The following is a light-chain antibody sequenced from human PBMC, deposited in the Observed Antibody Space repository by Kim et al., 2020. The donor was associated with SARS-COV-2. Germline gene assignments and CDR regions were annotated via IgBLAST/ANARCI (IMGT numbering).Light chain of an antibody. CDR1: KLGDKY. CDR3: QAWDSSTGV. CDR2: QDS. V-gene: IGLV3-1*01. Sequence: VSPGQTASITCSGDKLGDKYACWYQQKPGQSPVLVIYQDSKRPSGIPERFSGSNSGNTAALTISGTQAMDEADYYCQAWDSSTGVFGGGTQLTVL. J-gene: IGLJ2*01.